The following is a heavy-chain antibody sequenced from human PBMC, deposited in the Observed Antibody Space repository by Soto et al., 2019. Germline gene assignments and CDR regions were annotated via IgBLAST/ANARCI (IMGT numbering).Heavy chain of an antibody. CDR1: GYTFTNYG. CDR2: MNTYNGNT. J-gene: IGHJ4*02. V-gene: IGHV1-18*01. Sequence: VQLVQSGAEVKKPGASVKVSCKASGYTFTNYGITWVRQAPGQGLEWMGWMNTYNGNTNYAQKVQDRVTMTTDTSTNTAYMELKSLRSDDTAVYFCARAQTPTESDHWGQGTLVTVSS. CDR3: ARAQTPTESDH. D-gene: IGHD4-4*01.